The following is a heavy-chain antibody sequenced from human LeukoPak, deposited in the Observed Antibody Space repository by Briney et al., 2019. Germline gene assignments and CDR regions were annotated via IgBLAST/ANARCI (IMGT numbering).Heavy chain of an antibody. D-gene: IGHD2/OR15-2a*01. CDR1: GGSISSYY. CDR2: IYYSGST. J-gene: IGHJ4*02. CDR3: ARHVMTEDAARWGFDY. Sequence: SETLSLTCTVSGGSISSYYWSWIRQPPGKGLEWIGYIYYSGSTNYNPSLKSRVTISVDTSKNQFSLKLSSVTAADTAVYYCARHVMTEDAARWGFDYWGQGTLVTVSS. V-gene: IGHV4-59*08.